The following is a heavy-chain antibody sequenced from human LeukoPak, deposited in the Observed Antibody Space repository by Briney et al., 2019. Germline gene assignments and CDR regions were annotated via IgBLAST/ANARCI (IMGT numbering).Heavy chain of an antibody. CDR3: ARDLGTSIAVAGTFDY. J-gene: IGHJ4*02. V-gene: IGHV1-46*01. Sequence: ASVKVSCKASGYTFTSYYMHWLRQAPGQGLEWMGIINPSGGSTSYAQKFQGRVTMTRDTSTSTVYMELSSLRSEDTAVYYCARDLGTSIAVAGTFDYWGQGTLVTVSS. CDR2: INPSGGST. CDR1: GYTFTSYY. D-gene: IGHD6-19*01.